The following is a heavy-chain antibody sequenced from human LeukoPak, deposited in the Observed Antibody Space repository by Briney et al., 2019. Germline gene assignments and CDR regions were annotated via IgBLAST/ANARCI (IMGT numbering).Heavy chain of an antibody. CDR2: IIPILGIA. D-gene: IGHD5-24*01. CDR1: GGTFSSYT. J-gene: IGHJ4*02. Sequence: SVKVSCKASGGTFSSYTISWVRQAPGQGLEWMGRIIPILGIANYAQKFQGRVTITAGKSTSTAYMELSSLRSEDTAVYYCARPRDGYNPDYFDYWGQGTLVTVSS. V-gene: IGHV1-69*02. CDR3: ARPRDGYNPDYFDY.